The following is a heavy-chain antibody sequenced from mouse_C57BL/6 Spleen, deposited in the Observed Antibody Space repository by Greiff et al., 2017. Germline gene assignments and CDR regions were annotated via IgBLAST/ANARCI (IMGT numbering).Heavy chain of an antibody. CDR2: ISGGGGNT. V-gene: IGHV5-9*01. D-gene: IGHD1-1*01. CDR1: GFTFSSYT. Sequence: EVQGVESGGGLVKPGGSLKLSCAASGFTFSSYTMSWVRQTPEKRLEWVASISGGGGNTYYPDSVKGRFTISRDNAKNSLYMQMSILRSEDTALYYCARLLITTVVYHWYFDVWGTGTTVTVSS. J-gene: IGHJ1*03. CDR3: ARLLITTVVYHWYFDV.